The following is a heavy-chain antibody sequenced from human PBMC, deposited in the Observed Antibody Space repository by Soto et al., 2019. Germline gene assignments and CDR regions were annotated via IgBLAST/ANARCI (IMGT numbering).Heavy chain of an antibody. CDR3: AKDEGGYLSVFDY. CDR1: GFTFSTYG. Sequence: PGGSLRLSCAASGFTFSTYGMHWVRQAPGKGLEWVALISFDGINKYYADSVKGRFTISRDSSKNPLYLQMNSLRDEDTAIYYCAKDEGGYLSVFDYWGQGTLVTVSS. V-gene: IGHV3-30*18. J-gene: IGHJ4*02. CDR2: ISFDGINK. D-gene: IGHD5-12*01.